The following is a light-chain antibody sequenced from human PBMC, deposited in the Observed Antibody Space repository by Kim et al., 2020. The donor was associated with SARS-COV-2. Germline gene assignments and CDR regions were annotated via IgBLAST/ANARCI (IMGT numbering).Light chain of an antibody. CDR1: ISYIGGNNY. V-gene: IGLV2-14*04. CDR3: CSFADASPFV. J-gene: IGLJ1*01. Sequence: QSITISCTGTISYIGGNNYVSEDQQHPCKAPKLIIYDVTKRPSGVSSRFSGSKSDNTASLTISGLQTDDEADYYCCSFADASPFVFGTGTKVTVL. CDR2: DVT.